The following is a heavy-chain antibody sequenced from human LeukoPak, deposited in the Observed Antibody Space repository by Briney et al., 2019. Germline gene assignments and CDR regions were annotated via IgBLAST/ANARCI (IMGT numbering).Heavy chain of an antibody. V-gene: IGHV4-59*01. CDR3: ARGVVAALVY. J-gene: IGHJ4*02. CDR2: IYYSGST. D-gene: IGHD2-15*01. CDR1: GGSISSYY. Sequence: SETLSLTCTVPGGSISSYYWSWIRQPPGKGLEWIGYIYYSGSTNYNPSLKSRVTISVDTSKNQFSLKLSSVTAADTAVYYCARGVVAALVYWGQGTLVTVSS.